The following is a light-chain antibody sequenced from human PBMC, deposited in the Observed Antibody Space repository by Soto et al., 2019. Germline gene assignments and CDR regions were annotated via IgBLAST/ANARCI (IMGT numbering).Light chain of an antibody. Sequence: EIVLTQSPATLSLSPGERATLSCRASETINNNLVWYQQKPGQPPRLLIHEASTRVTGIPARFSGSGSGTEFTLTICSLQSEDFAFYYRQQYENWPRTFGQGTKVEI. V-gene: IGKV3D-15*01. CDR3: QQYENWPRT. CDR2: EAS. CDR1: ETINNN. J-gene: IGKJ1*01.